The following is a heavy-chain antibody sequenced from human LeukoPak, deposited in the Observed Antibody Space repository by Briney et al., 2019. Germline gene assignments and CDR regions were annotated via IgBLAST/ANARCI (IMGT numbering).Heavy chain of an antibody. D-gene: IGHD3-3*01. Sequence: SETLSLTCTVSGGSIRSYYWSWIRQPPGKGLEWIGYIYFSGSTSYNPSLKSRVTISVDRSKNQFSLKLSSVAAADAAVYYCARSYDTNFDYWGQGTLVTVSS. CDR2: IYFSGST. J-gene: IGHJ4*02. CDR3: ARSYDTNFDY. CDR1: GGSIRSYY. V-gene: IGHV4-59*01.